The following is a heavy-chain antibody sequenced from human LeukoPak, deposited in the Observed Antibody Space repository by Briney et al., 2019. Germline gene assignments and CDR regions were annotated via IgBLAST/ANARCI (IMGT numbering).Heavy chain of an antibody. CDR2: INRNGDAI. V-gene: IGHV3-11*01. CDR1: GFAFSDYY. J-gene: IGHJ4*02. Sequence: GGSLRLSCVASGFAFSDYYMTWIRQAPGKGPEWVADINRNGDAINYADSVKGRFTISRTNANNSLFLQMDSLRAEDTAIYYCARAVYSSSGFDSWGQGALVTVSS. D-gene: IGHD2-2*01. CDR3: ARAVYSSSGFDS.